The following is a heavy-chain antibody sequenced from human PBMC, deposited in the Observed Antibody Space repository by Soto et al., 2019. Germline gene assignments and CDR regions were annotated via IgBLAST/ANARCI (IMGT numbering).Heavy chain of an antibody. V-gene: IGHV1-8*01. CDR1: GYTFTSYD. CDR2: MKPNSGNT. Sequence: QVQLVQSGAEVKKPGASVKFSCKAAGYTFTSYDINWVRQATGQGFEWMGWMKPNSGNTGYAQKFQGRVTMTRDTSKSTAFMELSSLRSEYTAVYYWARGPRNWGVAYWGQGTLVTVSS. D-gene: IGHD7-27*01. J-gene: IGHJ4*02. CDR3: ARGPRNWGVAY.